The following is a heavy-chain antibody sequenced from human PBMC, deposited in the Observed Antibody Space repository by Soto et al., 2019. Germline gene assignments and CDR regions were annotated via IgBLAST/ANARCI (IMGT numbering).Heavy chain of an antibody. CDR3: AKGLFYGGDFDS. CDR1: GFSFSSYW. V-gene: IGHV3-7*01. Sequence: GGSLRLSCGASGFSFSSYWMGWVRQAPGKGLEWVANIKEDGSEKYYVDSVKGRFTISRDHGKKSLYLQMNSLRAEDTAVYYCAKGLFYGGDFDSWGQGTLVTVSS. J-gene: IGHJ4*02. D-gene: IGHD4-17*01. CDR2: IKEDGSEK.